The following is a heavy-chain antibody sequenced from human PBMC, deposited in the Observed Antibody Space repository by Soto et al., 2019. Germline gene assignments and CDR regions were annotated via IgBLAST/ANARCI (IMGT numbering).Heavy chain of an antibody. Sequence: PGGSLRLSCAASGFTFDDYAMHWVRQAPGKGLEWVSGISWNSGSIGYADSVKGRFTISRDNAKNSLYLQMNSLRAEDTALYYCAKDIVKEDYYYYYMDVWGKGTTVTVSS. CDR1: GFTFDDYA. CDR2: ISWNSGSI. J-gene: IGHJ6*03. V-gene: IGHV3-9*01. D-gene: IGHD1-26*01. CDR3: AKDIVKEDYYYYYMDV.